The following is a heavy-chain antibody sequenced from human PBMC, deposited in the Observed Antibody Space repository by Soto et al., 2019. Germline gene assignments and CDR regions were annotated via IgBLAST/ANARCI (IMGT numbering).Heavy chain of an antibody. V-gene: IGHV1-69*01. Sequence: QVQLEQSGAEMKKPGSSVKVSCKASRDTFSSSGFSWVRRAPGQGLEWMGGFIPIFGTANYAPNFQGRVSITADESTGMVYMDPSSLRSDDTAVYYCARSGYSYGHIFDWGQGTLVSVSS. J-gene: IGHJ4*02. CDR1: RDTFSSSG. D-gene: IGHD5-18*01. CDR2: FIPIFGTA. CDR3: ARSGYSYGHIFD.